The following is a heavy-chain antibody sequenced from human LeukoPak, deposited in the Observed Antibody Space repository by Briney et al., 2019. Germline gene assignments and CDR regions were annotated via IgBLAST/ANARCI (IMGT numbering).Heavy chain of an antibody. CDR3: ARPYSSSWYYFDY. J-gene: IGHJ4*02. CDR1: GFTFSSYA. CDR2: ISYDGSNK. D-gene: IGHD6-13*01. V-gene: IGHV3-30-3*01. Sequence: PGRSLRLSCAASGFTFSSYAMHWARQAPGKGLEWVAVISYDGSNKYYADSVKGRFTISRDNSKNTLYLQMNSLRAEDTAVYYCARPYSSSWYYFDYWGQGTLVTVSS.